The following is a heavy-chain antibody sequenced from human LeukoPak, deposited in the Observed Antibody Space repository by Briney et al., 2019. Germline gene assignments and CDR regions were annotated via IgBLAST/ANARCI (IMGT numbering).Heavy chain of an antibody. V-gene: IGHV3-21*01. Sequence: PGGSLRLSCAASGFTFNTYSMNWVRQAPGKGLEWVSSISSGSSYIYYADSVKGRFTISRDNAKNSLYLQVNSLRVEDTAVYYCARDRKQQIGGDFDYWGQGTLVTVSS. CDR3: ARDRKQQIGGDFDY. J-gene: IGHJ4*02. CDR2: ISSGSSYI. CDR1: GFTFNTYS. D-gene: IGHD6-13*01.